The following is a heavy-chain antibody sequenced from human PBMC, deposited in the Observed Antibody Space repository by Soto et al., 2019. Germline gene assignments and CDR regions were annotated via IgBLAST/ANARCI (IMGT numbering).Heavy chain of an antibody. J-gene: IGHJ4*02. CDR1: GFAFSSYG. D-gene: IGHD3-16*01. CDR3: AKRGGYAISFYDS. Sequence: PAGSMKISCAASGFAFSSYGMHWVRTAPGKGLVWVSRIGGYESGIYYADSVRGRFTVSRDNSKSTLYLRMNSLRADDTAIYYCAKRGGYAISFYDSWGQGTLGTVSS. CDR2: IGGYESGI. V-gene: IGHV3-74*01.